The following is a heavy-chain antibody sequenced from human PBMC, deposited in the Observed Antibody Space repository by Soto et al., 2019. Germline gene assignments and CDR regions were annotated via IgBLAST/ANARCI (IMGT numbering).Heavy chain of an antibody. CDR2: IWYDGSNK. CDR3: ARGGRSLPQPLDC. CDR1: GFTFSSHG. D-gene: IGHD1-26*01. J-gene: IGHJ4*02. Sequence: QVQLVESGGGVVQPGRSLTLSCAASGFTFSSHGMHWVRQAPGKGLEWLAIIWYDGSNKYYADSVKGRFTISRDNSKNNLSLQMNNRRVEDTAVYYCARGGRSLPQPLDCWGQGTLVTVSS. V-gene: IGHV3-33*08.